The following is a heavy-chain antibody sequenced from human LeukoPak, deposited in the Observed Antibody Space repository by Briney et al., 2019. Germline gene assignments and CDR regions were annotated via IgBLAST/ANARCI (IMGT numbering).Heavy chain of an antibody. Sequence: TSETLSLTCAVYGGSFSGYYWSWIRQPPGKGLEWIGEINHSGSTNYNPSLKSRVTISVDTSKNQFSLKLSSVTAADTAVYYCARVMVRRPGIASSYYYYYMDVWGKGPRSPSP. CDR2: INHSGST. CDR1: GGSFSGYY. V-gene: IGHV4-34*01. D-gene: IGHD6-13*01. CDR3: ARVMVRRPGIASSYYYYYMDV. J-gene: IGHJ6*03.